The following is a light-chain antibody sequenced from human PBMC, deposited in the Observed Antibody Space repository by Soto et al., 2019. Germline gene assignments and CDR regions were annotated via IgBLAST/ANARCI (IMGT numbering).Light chain of an antibody. V-gene: IGLV2-14*01. Sequence: QSVLTQPASVSGSPGQSITISCTGTSSDVGGYNYVSWYQQHPGKAPKLVIYEVTKRPSGVSNRFSGSKSGNTASLTISGLQAEDETDYYCSSYTSTKHVVFGGETKVTVL. J-gene: IGLJ2*01. CDR1: SSDVGGYNY. CDR3: SSYTSTKHVV. CDR2: EVT.